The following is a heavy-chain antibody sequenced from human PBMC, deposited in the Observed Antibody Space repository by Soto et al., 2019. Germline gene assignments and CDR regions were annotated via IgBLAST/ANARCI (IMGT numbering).Heavy chain of an antibody. CDR1: GGSINSGGYY. V-gene: IGHV4-31*03. CDR3: ARGDRQSGYSSSWVFDY. Sequence: QVQLQESGPGLVKPSQTLSLICTVSGGSINSGGYYWNWIRQHPGKGLEWIGYIFYSGSTYYNPFLRSRVTISAETSENQFSLNLSSVTAADTAVYFCARGDRQSGYSSSWVFDYWGQGTLVNVSS. CDR2: IFYSGST. D-gene: IGHD6-13*01. J-gene: IGHJ4*02.